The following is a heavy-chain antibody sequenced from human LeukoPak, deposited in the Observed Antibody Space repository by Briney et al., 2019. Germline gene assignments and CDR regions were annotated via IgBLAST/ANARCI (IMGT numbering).Heavy chain of an antibody. Sequence: GSLRLSCAASGFTVSSNYMSWVRQAPGKGLEWVSVIYSGGSTYYADSVKGRFTVSRDNSKNTLYLQMNSLRAEDTAVYYCARVQRVNFPLKYYFDYWGQGTLVTVSS. CDR3: ARVQRVNFPLKYYFDY. CDR1: GFTVSSNY. CDR2: IYSGGST. D-gene: IGHD3-10*01. J-gene: IGHJ4*02. V-gene: IGHV3-53*01.